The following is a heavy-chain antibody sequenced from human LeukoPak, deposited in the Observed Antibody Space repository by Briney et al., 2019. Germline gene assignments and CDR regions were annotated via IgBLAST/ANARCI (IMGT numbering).Heavy chain of an antibody. CDR1: GFTFSSYS. CDR3: AKDREAYGSYSPPDFDY. J-gene: IGHJ4*02. CDR2: ISSSSSYI. Sequence: GGSLRLSCAASGFTFSSYSMNWVRQAPGKGLEWVSSISSSSSYIYYADSVKGRFTISRDNAKNSLYLQMNSLRAEDTALYYCAKDREAYGSYSPPDFDYWGQGTLVTVSS. V-gene: IGHV3-21*04. D-gene: IGHD6-6*01.